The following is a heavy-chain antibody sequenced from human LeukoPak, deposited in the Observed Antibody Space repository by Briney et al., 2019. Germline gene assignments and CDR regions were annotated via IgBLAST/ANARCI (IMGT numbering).Heavy chain of an antibody. J-gene: IGHJ4*02. CDR2: INSGGSST. CDR3: ARDRYSSAWYEE. V-gene: IGHV3-74*01. CDR1: AFTFSSYW. D-gene: IGHD6-19*01. Sequence: GGSLRLSCTASAFTFSSYWMHWVRQAPGKGLVWDSHINSGGSSTSSADSVKGRFTISRDNAKNTLYLQMNSLRAEDTAVYYCARDRYSSAWYEEWGQGTLVTVSS.